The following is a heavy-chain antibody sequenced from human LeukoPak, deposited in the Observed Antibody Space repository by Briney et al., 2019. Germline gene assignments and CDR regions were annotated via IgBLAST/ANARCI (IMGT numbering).Heavy chain of an antibody. CDR3: ARGIAARPKRRYNWLDP. CDR2: IKQDGSEK. D-gene: IGHD6-6*01. CDR1: GFTFSSYW. V-gene: IGHV3-7*03. J-gene: IGHJ5*02. Sequence: PGGSLRLSCAASGFTFSSYWMSWVRQAPGKGLEWVANIKQDGSEKYYVDSVKGRFTISRDNAKNSLYLQMNSLRAEDTAVYYCARGIAARPKRRYNWLDPWGQGTLVTVSS.